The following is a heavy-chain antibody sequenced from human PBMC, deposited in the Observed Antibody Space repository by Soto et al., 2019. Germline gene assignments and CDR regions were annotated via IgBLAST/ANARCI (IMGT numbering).Heavy chain of an antibody. CDR1: GFTFSSYA. J-gene: IGHJ2*01. D-gene: IGHD6-13*01. Sequence: GGSLRLSCAASGFTFSSYAMSWVRQAPGKGLEWVSAISGSGGSTYYADSVKGRFTISRDNSKNTLYLQMNSLRAEDTAVYYCAKVGYSSSWYTVWYFDLWGRGTLVTVSS. V-gene: IGHV3-23*01. CDR3: AKVGYSSSWYTVWYFDL. CDR2: ISGSGGST.